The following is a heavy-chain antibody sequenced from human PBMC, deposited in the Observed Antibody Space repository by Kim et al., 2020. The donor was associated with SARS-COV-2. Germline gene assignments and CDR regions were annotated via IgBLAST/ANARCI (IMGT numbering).Heavy chain of an antibody. D-gene: IGHD3-22*01. CDR3: ARLSYDSSGWFDFDY. Sequence: PSFQGQVTISADKSISTAYLQWSSLKASDTAMYYCARLSYDSSGWFDFDYWGQGTLVTVSS. V-gene: IGHV5-51*01. J-gene: IGHJ4*02.